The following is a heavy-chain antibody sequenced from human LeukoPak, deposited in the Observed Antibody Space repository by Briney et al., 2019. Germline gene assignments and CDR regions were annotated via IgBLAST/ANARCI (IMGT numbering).Heavy chain of an antibody. J-gene: IGHJ3*01. Sequence: SVKVSCKASGGTFSSYAISWVRQAPGQGLEWMGGIIPIFGTANYAQKFQGRVTITADKSTSTAYMELSSLRSEDTAVYYCAREEGHGSGSYYLFHWGQGTMVTVSS. CDR3: AREEGHGSGSYYLFH. CDR2: IIPIFGTA. CDR1: GGTFSSYA. D-gene: IGHD3-10*01. V-gene: IGHV1-69*06.